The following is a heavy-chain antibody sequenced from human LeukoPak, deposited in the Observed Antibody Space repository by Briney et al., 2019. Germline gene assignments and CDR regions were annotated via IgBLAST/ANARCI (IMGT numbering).Heavy chain of an antibody. J-gene: IGHJ3*02. D-gene: IGHD4-17*01. V-gene: IGHV1-46*01. Sequence: ASVKVSCKASGYTFTSYYMHWVRQAPGQGLEWMGIINPSGGSTSYAQKFQGRVTMTRDMSTSTVYMELSSLRSEDTAVYYCARNGRGGGNGDSKIHAFDIWGQGKMVTVSS. CDR3: ARNGRGGGNGDSKIHAFDI. CDR1: GYTFTSYY. CDR2: INPSGGST.